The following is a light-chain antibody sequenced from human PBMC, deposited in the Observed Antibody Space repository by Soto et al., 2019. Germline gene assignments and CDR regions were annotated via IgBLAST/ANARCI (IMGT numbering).Light chain of an antibody. J-gene: IGKJ2*01. CDR2: DAS. Sequence: EIVLTQSPATLSLSPGERATLSCRASQTISTNLAWYQQRPGQAPRLLIYDASHRSTGIPARFSGSGSGTDFTLTISSLETEDFAVYYWQQRNNRPPYTFGQGTKLDFK. CDR3: QQRNNRPPYT. CDR1: QTISTN. V-gene: IGKV3-11*01.